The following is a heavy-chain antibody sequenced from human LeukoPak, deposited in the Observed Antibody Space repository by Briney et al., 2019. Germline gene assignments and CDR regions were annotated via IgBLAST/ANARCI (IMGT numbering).Heavy chain of an antibody. V-gene: IGHV4-34*01. J-gene: IGHJ3*02. D-gene: IGHD4-17*01. CDR3: ARGRTVTTLAAFDI. CDR2: INHSGST. Sequence: GSLRLSCAASRFTFSTYAMSWIRQPPGKGLEWIGEINHSGSTNYNPSLKSRVTISVDTSKNQFSLKLSSVTAADTAVYYCARGRTVTTLAAFDIWGQGTMVTVSS. CDR1: RFTFSTYA.